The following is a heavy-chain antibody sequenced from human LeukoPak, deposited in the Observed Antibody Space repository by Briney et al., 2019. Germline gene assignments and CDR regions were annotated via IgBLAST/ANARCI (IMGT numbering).Heavy chain of an antibody. V-gene: IGHV1-69*05. CDR1: GGTFSSYA. J-gene: IGHJ4*02. CDR3: ARDLDYDIFSLDY. CDR2: IIPIFGTV. Sequence: SVKVSCKASGGTFSSYAISWVRQAPGQGLEWMGGIIPIFGTVNYAQKFQGRVTITTDESTSTAYMELSSLRSEDTAVYYCARDLDYDIFSLDYWGQGTLVTVSS. D-gene: IGHD3-9*01.